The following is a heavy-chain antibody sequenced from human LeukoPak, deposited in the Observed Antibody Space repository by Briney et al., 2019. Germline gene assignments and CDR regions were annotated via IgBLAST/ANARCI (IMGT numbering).Heavy chain of an antibody. D-gene: IGHD6-13*01. CDR1: GGSISGYY. J-gene: IGHJ6*02. CDR3: ARASSPYYYGMDV. Sequence: SETLSLTCSVSGGSISGYYWSWIRQPPGKGLEWIGEINHSGSTNYNPSLKSRVTISVDTSKNQFSLKLSSVTAADTAVYYCARASSPYYYGMDVWGQGTTVTVSS. V-gene: IGHV4-34*01. CDR2: INHSGST.